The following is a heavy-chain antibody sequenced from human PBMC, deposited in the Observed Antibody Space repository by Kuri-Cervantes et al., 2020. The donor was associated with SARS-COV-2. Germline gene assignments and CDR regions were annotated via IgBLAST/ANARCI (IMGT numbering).Heavy chain of an antibody. CDR2: ISSSSSYI. CDR3: ARTSTWSIYFDY. D-gene: IGHD2-8*02. J-gene: IGHJ4*02. Sequence: GESLKISCAASGFTFSSYSMNWVRQAPGKGLEWVSSISSSSSYIYYADSVKGRFTISRDNAKNSLYLQMNSLRAEGTAVYYCARTSTWSIYFDYWGQGTLVTVSS. CDR1: GFTFSSYS. V-gene: IGHV3-21*01.